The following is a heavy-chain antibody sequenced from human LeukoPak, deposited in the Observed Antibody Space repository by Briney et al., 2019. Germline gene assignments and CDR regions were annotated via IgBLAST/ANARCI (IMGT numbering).Heavy chain of an antibody. Sequence: GGSLRLSCAASGFTFSTYEMNWVRQAPGKGLEWVSYISGTGTTIYYADSVKGRFTISRDNAKNSLYLQMNSLRDEDTAVYYCARASPSGYDYWGQGTLVTVSS. CDR1: GFTFSTYE. V-gene: IGHV3-48*03. CDR2: ISGTGTTI. D-gene: IGHD3-22*01. J-gene: IGHJ4*02. CDR3: ARASPSGYDY.